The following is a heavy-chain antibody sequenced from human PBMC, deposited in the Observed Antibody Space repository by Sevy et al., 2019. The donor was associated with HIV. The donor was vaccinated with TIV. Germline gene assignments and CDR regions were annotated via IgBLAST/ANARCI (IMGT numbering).Heavy chain of an antibody. D-gene: IGHD1-26*01. CDR3: VRDSGNYPYYFDY. CDR1: GGSISGGNYF. CDR2: IHYSGTT. J-gene: IGHJ4*01. V-gene: IGHV4-61*01. Sequence: SETLSLTWTVSGGSISGGNYFWSWIRQSPGKGLEWIGYIHYSGTTNYNPSLKSRVTISVDTSKNQFSLKLRSVTAADTAVYYCVRDSGNYPYYFDYWGQGTLVTVSS.